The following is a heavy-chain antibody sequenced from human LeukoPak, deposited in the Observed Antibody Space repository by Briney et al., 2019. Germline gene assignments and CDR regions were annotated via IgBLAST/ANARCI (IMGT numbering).Heavy chain of an antibody. V-gene: IGHV4-59*01. CDR2: ISYTGSA. Sequence: SETLSLTCTASGSSISSYHWTWIRQPPGRKLEWIGYISYTGSANYNPSLESRVTISLDTSKNLFSLKLTSVTAADTAVYYCAKAPPYISAAYNFDYWGQGTLVTVSS. CDR1: GSSISSYH. D-gene: IGHD6-13*01. CDR3: AKAPPYISAAYNFDY. J-gene: IGHJ4*02.